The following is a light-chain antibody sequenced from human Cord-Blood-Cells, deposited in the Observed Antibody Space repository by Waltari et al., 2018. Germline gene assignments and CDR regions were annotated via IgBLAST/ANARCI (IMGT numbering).Light chain of an antibody. V-gene: IGKV1-9*01. Sequence: DIQLTQSPSFLSASVGDSVNITCRASQGISSYLAWHQQKPVKAPKLLIYAASTLQSGVPSRFSGSGSGTEFTLTISSLQPEDFATYYCQQLNSYPLTFGGGTKVEIK. CDR1: QGISSY. CDR2: AAS. J-gene: IGKJ4*01. CDR3: QQLNSYPLT.